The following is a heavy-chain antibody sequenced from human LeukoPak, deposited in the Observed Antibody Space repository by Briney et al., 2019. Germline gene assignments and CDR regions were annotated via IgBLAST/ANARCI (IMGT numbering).Heavy chain of an antibody. CDR3: ARVIIAATGIDY. J-gene: IGHJ4*02. Sequence: GGSLRLSCAPAGFTFSSHWMHWVRQGPGKGLVWVSRNNTDGSTTSYVDSVKGRFTISRDNAKNTLYLQMNSLRAEDTAVYYCARVIIAATGIDYWGQGTLVTVSS. V-gene: IGHV3-74*01. D-gene: IGHD6-13*01. CDR2: NNTDGSTT. CDR1: GFTFSSHW.